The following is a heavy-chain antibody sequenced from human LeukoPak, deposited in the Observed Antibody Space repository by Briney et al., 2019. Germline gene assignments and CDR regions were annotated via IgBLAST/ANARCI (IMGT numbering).Heavy chain of an antibody. J-gene: IGHJ4*02. Sequence: PGGSLRLSCAASGFTFSAYWMHWVRQVPGKGLGWVSRINNDGTATFFADSVKGRFNVSRDNAKNTLYLQMDSLRAEDTAMYYCAREILEPGTTHEYWGQGTLVTVSS. CDR3: AREILEPGTTHEY. CDR2: INNDGTAT. V-gene: IGHV3-74*01. D-gene: IGHD1-1*01. CDR1: GFTFSAYW.